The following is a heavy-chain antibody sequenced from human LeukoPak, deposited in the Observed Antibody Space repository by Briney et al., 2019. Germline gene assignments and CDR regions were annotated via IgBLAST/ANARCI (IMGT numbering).Heavy chain of an antibody. D-gene: IGHD1-26*01. J-gene: IGHJ4*02. CDR2: IYHSGST. Sequence: SETLSLTCTVSGYSISSGYYWGWIRQPPGKGLEWIGSIYHSGSTYCNPSLKSRVTISVDTSKNQFSLKLSSVTAADTAVYYCAREDSGSSTWRLDYWGQGTLVTVSS. V-gene: IGHV4-38-2*02. CDR3: AREDSGSSTWRLDY. CDR1: GYSISSGYY.